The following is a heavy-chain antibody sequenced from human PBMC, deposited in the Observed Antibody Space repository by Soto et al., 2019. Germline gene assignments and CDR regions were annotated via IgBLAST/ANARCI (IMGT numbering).Heavy chain of an antibody. D-gene: IGHD2-21*01. J-gene: IGHJ4*02. Sequence: GGSLRLSCAASGFTFSSYAMSWVRQAPGKGLEWVSAISGSGGSTYYADSMKGRFTISRDNSKNTLYLQMNSLRAEDTAVYYCAKGPHIVVVIGGLDYWGQGTLVTVSS. CDR1: GFTFSSYA. V-gene: IGHV3-23*01. CDR3: AKGPHIVVVIGGLDY. CDR2: ISGSGGST.